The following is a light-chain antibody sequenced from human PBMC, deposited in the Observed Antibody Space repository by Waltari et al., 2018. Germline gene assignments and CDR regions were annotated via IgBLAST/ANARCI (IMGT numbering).Light chain of an antibody. J-gene: IGKJ2*01. Sequence: EIVMTQSPATLSVSPGERATLSCRASQSVSSNLAWYQQKPGQAPRLLIYGASTRATGIPARFSGSGSGTEFTLTISSLQAADVAVYYCQQCYSTPYTFGQGTKLEIK. CDR1: QSVSSN. CDR2: GAS. V-gene: IGKV3-15*01. CDR3: QQCYSTPYT.